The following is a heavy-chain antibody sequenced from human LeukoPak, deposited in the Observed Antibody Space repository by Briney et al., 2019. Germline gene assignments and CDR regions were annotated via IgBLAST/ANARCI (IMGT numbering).Heavy chain of an antibody. CDR2: IFINGST. V-gene: IGHV4-4*07. Sequence: SETLPLTCSVSGGSIRSFSWRWIRQPAGKGPEWIGRIFINGSTNYNPSLKSRVTMSVDTSKNQFSLKLTSVTAADTAVYFCARGVYSSGYYYYYYMDVWGKGTTVTVSS. CDR1: GGSIRSFS. CDR3: ARGVYSSGYYYYYYMDV. D-gene: IGHD5-18*01. J-gene: IGHJ6*03.